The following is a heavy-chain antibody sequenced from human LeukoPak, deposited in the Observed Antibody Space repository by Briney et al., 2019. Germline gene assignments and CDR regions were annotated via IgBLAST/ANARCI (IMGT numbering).Heavy chain of an antibody. Sequence: PSETLSLTCTVSGDSISSGSYSWSWFRQPAGKRLEWVGRIYTSGSTNYNLSLKSRITISVDTSKNQFSLKVNSVTAADTAVYYCARGLPSMAPDIWGQGTMVTVSS. J-gene: IGHJ3*02. CDR1: GDSISSGSYS. CDR2: IYTSGST. D-gene: IGHD5-24*01. V-gene: IGHV4-61*02. CDR3: ARGLPSMAPDI.